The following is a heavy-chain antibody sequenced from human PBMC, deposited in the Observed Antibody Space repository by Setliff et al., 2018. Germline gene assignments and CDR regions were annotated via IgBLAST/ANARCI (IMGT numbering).Heavy chain of an antibody. J-gene: IGHJ5*02. CDR3: ARVVDMGWFDP. Sequence: PGGSLRLSCAASGFTFSTYTINWVRQAPGKGLEWVSTISSRSSHIYYADSVKGRFTISRDNAKNSLYLQMNSLRVEDTAVYYCARVVDMGWFDPWGQGTLVTVSS. CDR1: GFTFSTYT. CDR2: ISSRSSHI. V-gene: IGHV3-21*04.